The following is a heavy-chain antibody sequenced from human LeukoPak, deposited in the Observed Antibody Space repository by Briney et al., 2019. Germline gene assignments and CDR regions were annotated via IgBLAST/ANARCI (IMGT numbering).Heavy chain of an antibody. J-gene: IGHJ4*02. D-gene: IGHD4-11*01. CDR2: ISHDGKND. CDR3: ARDGDTVTTFQGTIDY. CDR1: GFSFSIYG. V-gene: IGHV3-30*03. Sequence: GGSLRLSCAASGFSFSIYGMHWVRQAPGKGLEWVAVISHDGKNDYFADSVKGRFTISRDDAKNTLYLQMNSLRAEDTAVYYCARDGDTVTTFQGTIDYWGQGTLVTVSS.